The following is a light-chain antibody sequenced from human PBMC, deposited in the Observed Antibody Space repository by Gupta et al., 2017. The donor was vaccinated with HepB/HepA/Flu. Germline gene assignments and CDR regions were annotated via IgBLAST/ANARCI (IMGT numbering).Light chain of an antibody. CDR2: AAS. CDR1: QGISSY. CDR3: QQLNSSPRT. J-gene: IGKJ1*01. V-gene: IGKV1-9*01. Sequence: DIQLTQSPSFLSAPVGDRVTITCRASQGISSYLAWYQQKPGKAPKLLIYAASTLQSGVPSRFSGSGSGTEFTLTISSLQPEDFATYYCQQLNSSPRTFGQGTKVEIK.